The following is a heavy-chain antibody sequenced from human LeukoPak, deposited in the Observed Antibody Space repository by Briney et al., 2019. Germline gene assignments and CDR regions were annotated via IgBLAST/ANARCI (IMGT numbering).Heavy chain of an antibody. J-gene: IGHJ4*02. CDR1: GGFISSYY. D-gene: IGHD1-14*01. Sequence: SETLSLTCTASGGFISSYYWSWLRQPAGKGLEGIGRIYTSGSTNYNPPLKSRVTMSVDTAKSQFSLKGNSVTAADTAVYYCARRAYTRYVFDSWGQGTPVTASS. CDR2: IYTSGST. CDR3: ARRAYTRYVFDS. V-gene: IGHV4-4*07.